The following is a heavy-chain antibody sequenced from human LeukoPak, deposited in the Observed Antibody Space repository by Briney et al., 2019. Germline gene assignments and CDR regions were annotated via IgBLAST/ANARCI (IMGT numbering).Heavy chain of an antibody. J-gene: IGHJ4*02. CDR3: ARSQTVTTYHPGY. Sequence: ASVKVSCKASGYTFTSYAMHWVRQAPGQRLEWMGWINAGNGNTKYSQKFQGRVTITRDTSASTAYMELSSLRSEDTAVYYCARSQTVTTYHPGYWGQGTLVTVSS. D-gene: IGHD4-17*01. CDR2: INAGNGNT. CDR1: GYTFTSYA. V-gene: IGHV1-3*01.